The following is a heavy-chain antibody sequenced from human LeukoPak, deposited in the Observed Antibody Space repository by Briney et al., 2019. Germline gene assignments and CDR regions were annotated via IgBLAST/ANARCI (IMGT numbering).Heavy chain of an antibody. CDR1: GFTFSSYA. V-gene: IGHV3-30*02. D-gene: IGHD3-10*01. J-gene: IGHJ6*03. CDR2: IRYDGSNK. CDR3: AKIPYGSGSQYYYYYMDV. Sequence: GGSLRLSCAASGFTFSSYAMSWVRQAPGKGLEWVAFIRYDGSNKYYADSVKGRFTISRDNSKNTLYLQMNSLRAEDTAVYYCAKIPYGSGSQYYYYYMDVWGKGTTVTISS.